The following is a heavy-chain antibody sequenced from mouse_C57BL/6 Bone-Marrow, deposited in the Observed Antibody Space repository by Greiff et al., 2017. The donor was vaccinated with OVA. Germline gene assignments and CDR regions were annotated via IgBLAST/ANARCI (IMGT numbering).Heavy chain of an antibody. Sequence: VQLQESGAELVRPGTSVKVSCKASGYAFTHYLIEWVKQRPGQGLEWIGRINPGSGGTNYDEKFKGKAPLTADKSSSTAYMHLSSLTSEDSAVYFCARAPYYYGSSSLDYWGQGTTLTVSS. CDR3: ARAPYYYGSSSLDY. CDR1: GYAFTHYL. D-gene: IGHD1-1*01. J-gene: IGHJ2*01. CDR2: INPGSGGT. V-gene: IGHV1-54*01.